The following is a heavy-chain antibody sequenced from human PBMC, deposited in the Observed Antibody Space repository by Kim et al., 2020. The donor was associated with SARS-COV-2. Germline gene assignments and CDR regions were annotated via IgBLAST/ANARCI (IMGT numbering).Heavy chain of an antibody. CDR3: ARKGAGVAVAGAFDY. D-gene: IGHD6-19*01. Sequence: SVKVSCKASRDIFNYYAISWVRQAPGQGLEWLGGIIPIFNTTNYAQKFQGRVTITADESTSTAYMELSSLRSEDTAVYYCARKGAGVAVAGAFDYWGQGTLVTVSA. J-gene: IGHJ4*02. CDR1: RDIFNYYA. CDR2: IIPIFNTT. V-gene: IGHV1-69*13.